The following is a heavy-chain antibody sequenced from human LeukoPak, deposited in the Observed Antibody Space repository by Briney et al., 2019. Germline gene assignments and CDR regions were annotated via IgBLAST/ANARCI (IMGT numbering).Heavy chain of an antibody. CDR3: ARIDSGSYSGLFDY. CDR2: IYHSGST. CDR1: GFSISSGYF. D-gene: IGHD1-26*01. J-gene: IGHJ4*02. V-gene: IGHV4-38-2*01. Sequence: PSETLSLTCAVSGFSISSGYFWAWIRQSPGKGLEWIGSIYHSGSTYYNPSLKSRVTISVDTSKNQFSLKLSSVTAADTAVYYCARIDSGSYSGLFDYWGQGTLVTVSS.